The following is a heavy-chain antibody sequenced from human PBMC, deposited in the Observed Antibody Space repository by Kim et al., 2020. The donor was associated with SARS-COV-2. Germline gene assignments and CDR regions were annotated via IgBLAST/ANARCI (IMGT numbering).Heavy chain of an antibody. CDR2: IYHSGST. CDR3: AGGGSQNWFDP. J-gene: IGHJ5*02. V-gene: IGHV4-30-2*01. CDR1: GGSINSGGYS. D-gene: IGHD5-12*01. Sequence: SETLSLTCAVSGGSINSGGYSWSWIRQPPGKGLEWIGYIYHSGSTYYNPSLKSRVTISVDRSKNQFSLKLSSVTAADTAVYYCAGGGSQNWFDPWGQGTLVTVSS.